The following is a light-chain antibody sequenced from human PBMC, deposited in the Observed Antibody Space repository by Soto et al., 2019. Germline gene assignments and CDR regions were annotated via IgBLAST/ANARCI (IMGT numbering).Light chain of an antibody. J-gene: IGKJ1*01. Sequence: DIQMTQFPSTLSAFVGDRVTITCRASQSIDKWLAWYQQKPGKAPNLLIYEASNLEGGVPSRFSGSRSGTDVTLTISSLQPDDFATYYCQQYKIYPTFGQGTKVETK. CDR2: EAS. V-gene: IGKV1-5*03. CDR1: QSIDKW. CDR3: QQYKIYPT.